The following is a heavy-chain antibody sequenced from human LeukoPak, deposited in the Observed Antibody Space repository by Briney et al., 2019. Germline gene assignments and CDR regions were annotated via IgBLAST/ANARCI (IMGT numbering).Heavy chain of an antibody. CDR3: ARDGSYARPFDY. J-gene: IGHJ4*02. CDR2: IYSGGST. D-gene: IGHD2-2*01. Sequence: PGGSLRLSCAASGFTVSVNYMSWVRQAPGKGLEWVSVIYSGGSTYYADSVKGRFTISRDNSKNTVYLQMSSLRAEDTAVYYCARDGSYARPFDYWGQGTLVTVSS. CDR1: GFTVSVNY. V-gene: IGHV3-53*01.